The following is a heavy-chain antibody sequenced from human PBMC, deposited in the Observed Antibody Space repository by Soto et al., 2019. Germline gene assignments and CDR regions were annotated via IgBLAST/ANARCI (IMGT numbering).Heavy chain of an antibody. Sequence: QVQLVESGGGVVQPGRSLRLSCAASGFTFSSYGMHWVRQAPGKGLEWVAVIWYDGSNKYYADSVKGRFTISRDNSKNTLYPQMNSLRAEDTAVYYCATADYGDYEAYYYGMDVWGQGTTVTVAS. CDR2: IWYDGSNK. D-gene: IGHD4-17*01. J-gene: IGHJ6*02. V-gene: IGHV3-33*01. CDR1: GFTFSSYG. CDR3: ATADYGDYEAYYYGMDV.